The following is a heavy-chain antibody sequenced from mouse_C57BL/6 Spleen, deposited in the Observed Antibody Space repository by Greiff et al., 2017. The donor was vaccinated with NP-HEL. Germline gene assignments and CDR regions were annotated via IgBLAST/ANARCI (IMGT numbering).Heavy chain of an antibody. J-gene: IGHJ1*03. CDR3: TSRLNRVGLFDV. D-gene: IGHD3-2*02. V-gene: IGHV1-58*01. CDR1: RYTFASFG. Sequence: QLKHSATFLLTPVSSAPTSCKTSRYTFASFGINWVRPRPAQCLDWIRYLSFGNGYTEYNEKFKGKATLTSDTYYIIAYLPPRSLTSHDTAIFCCTSRLNRVGLFDVRAIGTTV. CDR2: LSFGNGYT.